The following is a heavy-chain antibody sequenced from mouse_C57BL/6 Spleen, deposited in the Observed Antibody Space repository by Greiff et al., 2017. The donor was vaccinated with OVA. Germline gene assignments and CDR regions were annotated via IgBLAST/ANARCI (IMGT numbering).Heavy chain of an antibody. J-gene: IGHJ2*01. Sequence: QVQLQQPGAELVMPGASVKLSCKASGYTFTSYWMHWVKQRPGQGLEWIGEIDPSDSYTNYNQKFKGKSTLTVDKSSSTAYMQLSSLTSEDSAVYDCARRPRSNYYFDYWGQGTTLTVSS. CDR3: ARRPRSNYYFDY. D-gene: IGHD2-5*01. V-gene: IGHV1-69*01. CDR2: IDPSDSYT. CDR1: GYTFTSYW.